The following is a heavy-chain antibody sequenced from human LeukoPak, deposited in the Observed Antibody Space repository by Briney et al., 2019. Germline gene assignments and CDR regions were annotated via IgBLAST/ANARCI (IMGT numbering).Heavy chain of an antibody. D-gene: IGHD1-20*01. J-gene: IGHJ5*02. V-gene: IGHV3-33*08. CDR3: ARRRITGTRGGYNWFDP. CDR2: IWYDGSNK. Sequence: SGRSLRLSCAASGFTFDDYAMHWVRQAPGKGLEWVAVIWYDGSNKYYADSVKGRFTISRDNSKNTLYLQMNSLRAEDTAVYYCARRRITGTRGGYNWFDPGAREPWSPSPQ. CDR1: GFTFDDYA.